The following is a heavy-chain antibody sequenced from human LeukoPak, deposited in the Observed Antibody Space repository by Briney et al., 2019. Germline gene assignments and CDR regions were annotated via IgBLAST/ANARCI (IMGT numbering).Heavy chain of an antibody. CDR2: IIPIFGTA. V-gene: IGHV1-69*13. CDR1: GGTFSSYA. CDR3: AREGVAPGGHGMDV. J-gene: IGHJ6*02. Sequence: GASAKVSCKASGGTFSSYAISWVRQAPGQGLEWMGGIIPIFGTANYAQKFQGRVTITADESTSTAYMELSSLRSEDTAVYYCAREGVAPGGHGMDVWGQGTTVTVSS. D-gene: IGHD2-15*01.